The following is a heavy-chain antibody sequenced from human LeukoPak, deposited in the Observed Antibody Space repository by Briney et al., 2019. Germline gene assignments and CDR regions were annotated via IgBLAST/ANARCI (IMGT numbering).Heavy chain of an antibody. CDR3: ARLYSVYFDWDDKPGY. CDR1: GYTFTGYY. D-gene: IGHD3-9*01. V-gene: IGHV1-2*02. J-gene: IGHJ4*02. Sequence: ASVKVSCKASGYTFTGYYMHWVRQAPGQGLEWMGWINPNSGGTNYAQKFQGRVTMTRDTSISTAYMELSRLRSDDTAVYYCARLYSVYFDWDDKPGYWGQGTLDTVSS. CDR2: INPNSGGT.